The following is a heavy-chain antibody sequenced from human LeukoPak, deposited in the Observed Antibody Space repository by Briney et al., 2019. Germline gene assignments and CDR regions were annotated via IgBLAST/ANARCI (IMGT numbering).Heavy chain of an antibody. Sequence: GGSLRLSCVVSPFSFSKNWMHWVRQAPGKGRRWVARINSDGSVTDYADSVKGRFAISRANANNTLFLQMNSLRAEDTALFYCVREVGAPGSFDIWGQGTLVTVSS. V-gene: IGHV3-74*01. CDR1: PFSFSKNW. J-gene: IGHJ3*02. CDR2: INSDGSVT. D-gene: IGHD1-26*01. CDR3: VREVGAPGSFDI.